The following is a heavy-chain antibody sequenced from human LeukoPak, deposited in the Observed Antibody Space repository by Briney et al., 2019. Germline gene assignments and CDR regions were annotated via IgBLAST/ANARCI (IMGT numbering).Heavy chain of an antibody. CDR2: ISAYNGNT. CDR3: ARVRDYVWGSYRSYYFDY. V-gene: IGHV1-18*01. D-gene: IGHD3-16*02. Sequence: ASVKVSCKASGYTFTSYGISWVRQAPGQGLEWMGWISAYNGNTNYAQKLQGRVTMTTDTSTSTAYMELRSLRSDDTAVYYCARVRDYVWGSYRSYYFDYWGQGTLVTVSS. CDR1: GYTFTSYG. J-gene: IGHJ4*02.